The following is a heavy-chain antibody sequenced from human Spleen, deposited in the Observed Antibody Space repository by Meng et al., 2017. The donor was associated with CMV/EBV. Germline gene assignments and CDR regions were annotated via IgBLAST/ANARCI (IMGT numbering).Heavy chain of an antibody. J-gene: IGHJ5*02. CDR2: ISGYDGNT. CDR3: ARDLQYCGSTSCYYDCFDP. CDR1: GCTFNSYA. D-gene: IGHD2-2*01. Sequence: AAVQDTLKSSGCTFNSYAISWVRQAPGQGLEWMGWISGYDGNTYYAQKLQDRVTMTTDTSTTTAYMALRSLRSDDTAVYYCARDLQYCGSTSCYYDCFDPWGQGTLVTVSS. V-gene: IGHV1-18*01.